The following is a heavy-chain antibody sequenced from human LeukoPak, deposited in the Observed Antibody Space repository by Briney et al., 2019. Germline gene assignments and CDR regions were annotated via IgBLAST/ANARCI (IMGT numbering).Heavy chain of an antibody. Sequence: KTSETLSLTCTVSGYSISSGYYWSWIRQPAGTGLEWIGRIYTSGSTNYNPSLKSRVTISVDTSKNQFSLRLSSVTAADTAVYYCARATYSGSYYLAPSAYYYYYMDVWGKGTTVTISS. CDR2: IYTSGST. J-gene: IGHJ6*03. CDR3: ARATYSGSYYLAPSAYYYYYMDV. V-gene: IGHV4-61*02. CDR1: GYSISSGYY. D-gene: IGHD1-26*01.